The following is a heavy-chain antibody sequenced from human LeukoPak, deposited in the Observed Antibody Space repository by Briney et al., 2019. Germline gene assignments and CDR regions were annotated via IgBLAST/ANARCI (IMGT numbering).Heavy chain of an antibody. CDR2: IYHSGST. D-gene: IGHD3-22*01. V-gene: IGHV4-59*01. J-gene: IGHJ2*01. Sequence: SETLSLTCTVSGGSISSYYWSWVRQPPGKGLEWIGVIYHSGSTNYNPSLKRRGTISVDTSKKQFSLKLSSVTAADTALYYCARDVKGGFDYDSSGYYYGDWYFDLWGRGTLVTVSS. CDR3: ARDVKGGFDYDSSGYYYGDWYFDL. CDR1: GGSISSYY.